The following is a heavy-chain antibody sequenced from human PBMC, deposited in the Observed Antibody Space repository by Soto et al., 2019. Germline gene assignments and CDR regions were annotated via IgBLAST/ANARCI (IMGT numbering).Heavy chain of an antibody. V-gene: IGHV3-74*03. CDR1: GFPFIFYR. Sequence: EVQLVESGGGLVQPGGPRRLSFVASGFPFIFYRMHWVRQAPGKGLVWVSRIKTDGSRTTYADSVKGRFTISRDNAKNTLYLQMNSLRAEDTAVYYCAREPRASNGDYINSYYYYMDVWGTGTTVTVSS. J-gene: IGHJ6*03. D-gene: IGHD4-17*01. CDR2: IKTDGSRT. CDR3: AREPRASNGDYINSYYYYMDV.